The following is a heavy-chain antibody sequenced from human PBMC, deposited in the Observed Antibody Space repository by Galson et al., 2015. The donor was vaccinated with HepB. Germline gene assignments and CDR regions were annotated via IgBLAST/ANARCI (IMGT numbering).Heavy chain of an antibody. CDR2: ISGSGGST. V-gene: IGHV3-23*01. D-gene: IGHD3-10*01. CDR1: GFTFSSYA. Sequence: SLRLSCAASGFTFSSYAMSWVRQAPGKGLEWVSAISGSGGSTYYADSVKGRFTISRDNSKNTLYLQMNSLRAEDTAVYHCANLGGFGELSVGAFDIWGQGTMVTVSS. CDR3: ANLGGFGELSVGAFDI. J-gene: IGHJ3*02.